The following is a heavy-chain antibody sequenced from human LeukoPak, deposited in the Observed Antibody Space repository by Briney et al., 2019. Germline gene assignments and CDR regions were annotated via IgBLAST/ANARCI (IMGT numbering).Heavy chain of an antibody. D-gene: IGHD6-19*01. J-gene: IGHJ6*02. CDR1: GGSFSGYY. V-gene: IGHV4-34*01. CDR2: INHSGST. CDR3: ARTGYSSGWVSNYYGMDV. Sequence: SETLSLTCAAYGGSFSGYYWSWIRQPPGKGLEWIGEINHSGSTNYNPSLKSRVTISVDTSKNQFSLKLSPVTAADTAVYYCARTGYSSGWVSNYYGMDVWGQGTTVTVSS.